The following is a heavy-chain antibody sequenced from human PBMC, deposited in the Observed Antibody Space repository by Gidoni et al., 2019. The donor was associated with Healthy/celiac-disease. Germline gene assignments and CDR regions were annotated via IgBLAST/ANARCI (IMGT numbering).Heavy chain of an antibody. Sequence: EVQLVESGGGLVQPGRSLRLSCAASGFTFDDYAMHWVRQAPGKGLEWVSGISWNSGSIGYADSVKGRFTISRDNAKNPLYLQMNSLRAEDTALYYCAKVDMNYYYMDVWGKGTTVTVSS. CDR1: GFTFDDYA. V-gene: IGHV3-9*01. CDR3: AKVDMNYYYMDV. CDR2: ISWNSGSI. J-gene: IGHJ6*03.